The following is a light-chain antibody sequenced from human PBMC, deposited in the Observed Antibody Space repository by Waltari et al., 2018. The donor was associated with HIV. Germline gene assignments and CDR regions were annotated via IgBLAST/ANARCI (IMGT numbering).Light chain of an antibody. V-gene: IGKV3-15*01. Sequence: ILLTQSPATLSVSPGDRATLSCPASQSVVNNLAWYQQRPGQAPRLLIYGGSTRITAVPGRFSGRGSGREFTLTSNNLQSEDLGLYYCQEYKDWREPTVGGGTKVEV. CDR1: QSVVNN. J-gene: IGKJ4*01. CDR2: GGS. CDR3: QEYKDWREPT.